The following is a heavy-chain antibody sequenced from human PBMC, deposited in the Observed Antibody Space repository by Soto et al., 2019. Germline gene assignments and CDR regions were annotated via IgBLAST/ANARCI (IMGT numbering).Heavy chain of an antibody. Sequence: QVQLQESGPGLVKPSQTLSLTCTVSGGSISSGGYYWSWIRQHPGKGLERIGYIDYSGSTYYNPSLKSRVTISVDTSKNQFSLKLSSVTAADTDVYYCARAGGIAAVGNWYFDLWGRGTLVNVSS. D-gene: IGHD6-13*01. J-gene: IGHJ2*01. V-gene: IGHV4-31*03. CDR1: GGSISSGGYY. CDR3: ARAGGIAAVGNWYFDL. CDR2: IDYSGST.